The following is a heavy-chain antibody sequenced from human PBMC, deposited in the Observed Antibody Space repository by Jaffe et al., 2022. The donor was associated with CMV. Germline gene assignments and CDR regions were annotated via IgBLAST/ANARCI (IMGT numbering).Heavy chain of an antibody. V-gene: IGHV4-34*01. CDR2: INHSGST. J-gene: IGHJ4*02. Sequence: QVQLQQWGAGLLKPSETLSLTCAVYGGSFSGYYWSWIRQPPGKGLEWIGEINHSGSTNYNPSLKSRVTISVDTSKNQFSLKLSSVTAADTAVYYCARGSIYGPFDYWGQGTLVTVSS. D-gene: IGHD4-17*01. CDR1: GGSFSGYY. CDR3: ARGSIYGPFDY.